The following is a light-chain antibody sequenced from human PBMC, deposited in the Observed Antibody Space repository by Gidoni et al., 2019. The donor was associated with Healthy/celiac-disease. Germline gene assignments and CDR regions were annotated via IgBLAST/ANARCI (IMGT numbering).Light chain of an antibody. CDR1: KSISSY. Sequence: DIHMTQSPSSLSASVGDRVTITCRASKSISSYLNWYQQKPGKAPKLLIYAAASLQSGVPSRFSGSGSGTDFTLTISSLQPEDFATYYCQQSYSTPNSFGQGTKLEIK. V-gene: IGKV1-39*01. CDR3: QQSYSTPNS. CDR2: AAA. J-gene: IGKJ2*03.